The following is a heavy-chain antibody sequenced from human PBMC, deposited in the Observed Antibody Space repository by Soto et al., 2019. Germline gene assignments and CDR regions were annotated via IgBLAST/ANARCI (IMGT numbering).Heavy chain of an antibody. CDR3: TRDVCWGDFDI. D-gene: IGHD7-27*01. CDR2: IKDDGSEK. CDR1: AFSFSNFW. Sequence: EVQLVESGGGLVQPGGSLRLSCAASAFSFSNFWMAWVRQTPGKGPEWVATIKDDGSEKYYVDSLKGRFTVSRDNAENSLYLQMNSLRVEDTAIYDCTRDVCWGDFDIWGQGTMVIVSS. J-gene: IGHJ3*02. V-gene: IGHV3-7*01.